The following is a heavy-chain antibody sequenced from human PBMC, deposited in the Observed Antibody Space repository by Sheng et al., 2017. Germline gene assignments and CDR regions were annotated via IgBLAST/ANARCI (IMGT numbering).Heavy chain of an antibody. CDR3: ARGEEVTFGGVIVPHGYYFDY. Sequence: QVQLVQSGAEVKKPGSSVKVSCKASGGTFSSYAISWVRQAPGQGLEWMGGIIPIFGTANYAQKFQGRVTITADESTSTAYMELSSLRSEDTAVYYCARGEEVTFGGVIVPHGYYFDYWGQGTLVTVSS. D-gene: IGHD3-16*02. V-gene: IGHV1-69*13. CDR1: GGTFSSYA. CDR2: IIPIFGTA. J-gene: IGHJ4*02.